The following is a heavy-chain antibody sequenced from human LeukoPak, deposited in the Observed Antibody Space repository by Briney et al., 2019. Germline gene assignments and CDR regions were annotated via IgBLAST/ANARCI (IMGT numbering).Heavy chain of an antibody. CDR2: IRSKAYGGTT. V-gene: IGHV3-49*03. D-gene: IGHD3-22*01. CDR3: TRTMIVVVRGYYFDY. Sequence: GGSLRLSCTASGFTFGDYAMSWFRQAPGKGLEWVGFIRSKAYGGTTEYAASVKGRFTISRDDSKSIAYLQMNGLKTEDTAVYYCTRTMIVVVRGYYFDYWGQGTLVTVSS. CDR1: GFTFGDYA. J-gene: IGHJ4*02.